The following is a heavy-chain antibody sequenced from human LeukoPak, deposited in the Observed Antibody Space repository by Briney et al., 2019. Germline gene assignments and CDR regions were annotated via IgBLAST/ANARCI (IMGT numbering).Heavy chain of an antibody. Sequence: QSGGSLRLSCAGSGFSFNTYRMNWIRQAPGKGLEWISYISSSGSTIYYADSVKGRFTISRDNSKNTLYLQMNSLRAEDTAVYYCAATVVTLDYYYGMDVWGQGTTVTVSS. CDR2: ISSSGSTI. CDR1: GFSFNTYR. V-gene: IGHV3-48*01. J-gene: IGHJ6*02. CDR3: AATVVTLDYYYGMDV. D-gene: IGHD4-23*01.